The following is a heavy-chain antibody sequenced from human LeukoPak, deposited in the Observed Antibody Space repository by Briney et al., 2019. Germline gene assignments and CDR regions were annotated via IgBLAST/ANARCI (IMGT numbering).Heavy chain of an antibody. V-gene: IGHV3-23*01. CDR2: ISGSGSSS. Sequence: PGGSLRLSCADSGFTFSSYAMSWVRQAPGKGLEWVSSISGSGSSSYYADSVKGRFTISRDSSKNTLYLQMNSLRAEDTAVYYCAKEKYYYDSSGSKFIDYWGQGTLVTVSS. CDR3: AKEKYYYDSSGSKFIDY. CDR1: GFTFSSYA. D-gene: IGHD3-22*01. J-gene: IGHJ4*02.